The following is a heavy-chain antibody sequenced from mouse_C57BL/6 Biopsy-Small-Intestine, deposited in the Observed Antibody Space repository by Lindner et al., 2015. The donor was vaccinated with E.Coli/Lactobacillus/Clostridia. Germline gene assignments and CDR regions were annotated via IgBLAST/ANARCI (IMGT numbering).Heavy chain of an antibody. D-gene: IGHD4-1*01. CDR1: GFSLSNSA. J-gene: IGHJ3*01. CDR3: AKNGTY. V-gene: IGHV2-3*01. CDR2: IWGDGTT. Sequence: VQLQESGPGLVAPSQSLSITCTVSGFSLSNSAVNWIRQPPGKGLEWLGVIWGDGTTKYHSTLMSRLSISKDNSKSQVFLKLNSLQTDDTATYYCAKNGTYWGQGTLVTVSA.